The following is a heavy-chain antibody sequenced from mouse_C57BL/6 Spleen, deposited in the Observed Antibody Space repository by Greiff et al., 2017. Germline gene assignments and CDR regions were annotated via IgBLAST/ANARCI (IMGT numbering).Heavy chain of an antibody. D-gene: IGHD1-1*01. CDR2: ISDGGSYT. CDR1: GFTFSSYA. CDR3: ARDDYDYGSRYWYFDV. Sequence: EVQLVESGGGLVKPGGSLKLSCAASGFTFSSYAMSWVRQTPEKRLEWVATISDGGSYTYYPDNVKGRFTISRDNATNNLYLQMSHLKSEDTARCYCARDDYDYGSRYWYFDVWGKGTTVTVSS. V-gene: IGHV5-4*01. J-gene: IGHJ1*03.